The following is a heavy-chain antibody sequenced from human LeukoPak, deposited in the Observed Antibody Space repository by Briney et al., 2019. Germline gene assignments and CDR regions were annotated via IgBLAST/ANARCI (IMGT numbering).Heavy chain of an antibody. D-gene: IGHD2-15*01. J-gene: IGHJ6*02. CDR3: ARHTTPYYGMDV. V-gene: IGHV4-34*01. Sequence: SETLSLTCAVYGGSFSGYYWSWIRQPPGKGLEWIGSIYYSGSTNYNLSLKSRVTISVDTSKNQFSLKLSSVTAADTAVYYCARHTTPYYGMDVWGQGTTVTVSS. CDR1: GGSFSGYY. CDR2: IYYSGST.